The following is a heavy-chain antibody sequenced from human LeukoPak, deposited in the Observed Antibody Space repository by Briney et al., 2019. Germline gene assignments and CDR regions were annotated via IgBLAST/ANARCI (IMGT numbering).Heavy chain of an antibody. CDR3: ARAPYYYDSSGYYEGAFDI. V-gene: IGHV3-20*01. CDR1: GFTFSSYA. Sequence: GGSLRLSCAASGFTFSSYAMSWVRQAPGKGLEWVSGINWNGGSTGYADSVKGRFTISRDNAKNSLYLQMNSLRAEDTALYHCARAPYYYDSSGYYEGAFDIWGQGTMVTVSS. D-gene: IGHD3-22*01. CDR2: INWNGGST. J-gene: IGHJ3*02.